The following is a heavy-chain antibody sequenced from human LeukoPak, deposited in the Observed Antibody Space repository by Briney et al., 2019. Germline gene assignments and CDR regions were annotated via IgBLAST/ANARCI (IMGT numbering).Heavy chain of an antibody. CDR3: AKGSGWEQSYYYYYMYV. V-gene: IGHV3-23*01. J-gene: IGHJ6*03. Sequence: GGSLTLSCAASGFTFSSYAMSWVRPAPGKGLECIAGFNDGGGRTYYADSVKGRFTISRDNSKNTLYVQMNSLRAEDTAVYYCAKGSGWEQSYYYYYMYVWGKGTTVTIS. CDR1: GFTFSSYA. CDR2: FNDGGGRT. D-gene: IGHD1-26*01.